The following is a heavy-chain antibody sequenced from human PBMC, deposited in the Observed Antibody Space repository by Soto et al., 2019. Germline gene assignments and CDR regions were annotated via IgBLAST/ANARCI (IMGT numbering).Heavy chain of an antibody. CDR1: GGSISSGGYS. D-gene: IGHD2-2*02. CDR2: IYHSVST. CDR3: ARGWRRAVPAAIPSYWDY. J-gene: IGHJ4*01. V-gene: IGHV4-30-2*01. Sequence: SETLSLTCAVSGGSISSGGYSWSWIRQPPGKGLEWIGYIYHSVSTYYNPSLKSRVTISVDRSKNQFSLKLSSVTAADTAVYYCARGWRRAVPAAIPSYWDYLGHQTLVSASS.